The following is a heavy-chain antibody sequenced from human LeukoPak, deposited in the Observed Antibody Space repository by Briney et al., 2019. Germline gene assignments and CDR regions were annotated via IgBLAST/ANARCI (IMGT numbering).Heavy chain of an antibody. CDR1: GYTFTGSY. J-gene: IGHJ6*03. CDR2: INPNSGGT. D-gene: IGHD3-9*01. Sequence: VASVKVSCKASGYTFTGSYLHWVRQAPGQGLEWMGWINPNSGGTNYAQKFQGRVTMTRDTSISTAYMELIRLRSDDTAVYYCARDALRYFDWFYYYYYMDVWGKGTTVTVSS. V-gene: IGHV1-2*02. CDR3: ARDALRYFDWFYYYYYMDV.